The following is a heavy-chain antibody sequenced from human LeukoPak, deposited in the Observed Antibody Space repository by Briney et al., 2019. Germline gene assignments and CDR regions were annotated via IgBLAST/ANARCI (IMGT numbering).Heavy chain of an antibody. Sequence: ASVKVSCKASGYTFTSYDINWVRQATGQGLEWMGWMNPNSGNTGYAQKFQGRVTMTRDTSISTAYMELSRLRSDDTAVYYCARGREDIVIVPAFYYMDVWGKGTTVTVSS. CDR1: GYTFTSYD. CDR3: ARGREDIVIVPAFYYMDV. CDR2: MNPNSGNT. J-gene: IGHJ6*03. V-gene: IGHV1-8*01. D-gene: IGHD2-2*01.